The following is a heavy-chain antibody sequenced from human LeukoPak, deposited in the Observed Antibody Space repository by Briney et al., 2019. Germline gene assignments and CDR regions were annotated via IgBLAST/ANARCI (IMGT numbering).Heavy chain of an antibody. Sequence: GGSLRLSCAASGFTFDDYAMHWVRQAPGKGLEWVSGISWNSGSIGYADSVKGRFTISRDNAKNSLYLQMNSLRAEDTALYYCAKDLTPRIAAAGLDYWGQGTLVTVSS. V-gene: IGHV3-9*01. J-gene: IGHJ4*02. CDR1: GFTFDDYA. CDR2: ISWNSGSI. D-gene: IGHD6-13*01. CDR3: AKDLTPRIAAAGLDY.